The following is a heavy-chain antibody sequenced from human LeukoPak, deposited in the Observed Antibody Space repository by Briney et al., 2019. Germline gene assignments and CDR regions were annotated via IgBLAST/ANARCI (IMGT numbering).Heavy chain of an antibody. Sequence: GGSLRLSCTASGFTFSNYGMNWVSQAPGKGLEWVSGIIPSGGTTYYADSVKGRFTISRDNSQNTMYLQMNSLRAEDTALYFCAKKRYCSGGSCYPGIDYWGQGTLVTVSS. D-gene: IGHD2-15*01. CDR3: AKKRYCSGGSCYPGIDY. V-gene: IGHV3-23*01. CDR2: IIPSGGTT. CDR1: GFTFSNYG. J-gene: IGHJ4*02.